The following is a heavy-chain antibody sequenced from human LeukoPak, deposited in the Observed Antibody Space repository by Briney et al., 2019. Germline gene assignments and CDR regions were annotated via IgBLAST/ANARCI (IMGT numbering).Heavy chain of an antibody. CDR2: IIPIFGTA. V-gene: IGHV1-69*05. D-gene: IGHD5-18*01. J-gene: IGHJ4*02. CDR3: ARGGTGYSYGFDY. CDR1: GGTFSSYA. Sequence: SVKVSCKASGGTFSSYAISWVRQAPGQGLEWMGGIIPIFGTANYAQKFQGRVTITTDGSTSTAYMELSCLRSEDTAVYYCARGGTGYSYGFDYWGQGTLVTVSS.